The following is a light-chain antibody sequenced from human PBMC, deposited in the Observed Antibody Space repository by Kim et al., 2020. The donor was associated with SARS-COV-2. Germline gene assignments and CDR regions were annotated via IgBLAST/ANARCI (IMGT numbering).Light chain of an antibody. J-gene: IGKJ2*01. CDR2: GAS. V-gene: IGKV3-20*01. CDR3: QQYGSSAMYT. Sequence: EIVLTQSPGTLSLSPGERATLSCRASQSVSSSYLAWCQQKPGQAPRLLIYGASSRATGIPDRFSGSGSGTEFTLTISRLEPEDFAVYYCQQYGSSAMYTFGQGTKLEI. CDR1: QSVSSSY.